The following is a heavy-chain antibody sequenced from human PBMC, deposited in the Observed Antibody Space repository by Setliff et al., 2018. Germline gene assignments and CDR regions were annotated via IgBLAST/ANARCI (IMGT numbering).Heavy chain of an antibody. J-gene: IGHJ3*01. D-gene: IGHD3-16*01. V-gene: IGHV7-4-1*02. Sequence: GASVKVSCKASGYTFSSYAMNWVRQAPGQGLEWMGWINTNTGNPTYAQDFTGRFVFSLDTPVSTAYLQISSLKAEDTAVYYCAREGEGSTFFPLDAFDVWGQGTMVTVSS. CDR2: INTNTGNP. CDR3: AREGEGSTFFPLDAFDV. CDR1: GYTFSSYA.